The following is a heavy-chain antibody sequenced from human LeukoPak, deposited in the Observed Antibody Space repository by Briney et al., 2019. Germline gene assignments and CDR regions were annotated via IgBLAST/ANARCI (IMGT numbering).Heavy chain of an antibody. D-gene: IGHD1-14*01. Sequence: GGSLRLSCAISGFIFNTNGMNWVRQSPGKGLEWLATIACGDGSTYYADSVKGRFAISRDNSKNTVSLQMSSLRVEDTAVYYCARSVYRSLDYWGQGTPVTVS. CDR3: ARSVYRSLDY. CDR1: GFIFNTNG. J-gene: IGHJ4*02. CDR2: IACGDGST. V-gene: IGHV3-23*01.